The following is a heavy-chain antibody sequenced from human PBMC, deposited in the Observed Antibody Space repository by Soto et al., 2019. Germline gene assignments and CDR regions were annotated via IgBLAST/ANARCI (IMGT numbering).Heavy chain of an antibody. Sequence: PSETLSLTCAVYGDSFSNFYWTWVRQSPRKGLEWIGEIGHGGATNYNPSLKSRVTLSMDTPKNQFSLKVTSVADADTAVYYCARDGGVIGVSTWFHPWGQGTLVTVPQ. CDR2: IGHGGAT. CDR1: GDSFSNFY. CDR3: ARDGGVIGVSTWFHP. V-gene: IGHV4-34*01. D-gene: IGHD2-8*02. J-gene: IGHJ5*02.